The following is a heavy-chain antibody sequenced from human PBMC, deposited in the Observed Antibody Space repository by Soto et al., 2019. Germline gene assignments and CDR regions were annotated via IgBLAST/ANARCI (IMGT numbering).Heavy chain of an antibody. J-gene: IGHJ4*02. CDR3: ARVLLYYDSSGYPFDY. V-gene: IGHV4-34*01. CDR2: INHSGST. CDR1: GGSFSGYY. Sequence: ASETLSLTCAVYGGSFSGYYWSWIRQPPGKGLEWIGEINHSGSTNYNPSLKSRVTISVDTSKNQFSLKLSSVTAADTAVYYCARVLLYYDSSGYPFDYWGQGTLVTVS. D-gene: IGHD3-22*01.